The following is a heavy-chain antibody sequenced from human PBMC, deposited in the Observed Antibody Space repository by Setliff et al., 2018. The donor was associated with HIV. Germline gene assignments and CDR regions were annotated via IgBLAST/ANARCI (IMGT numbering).Heavy chain of an antibody. CDR2: LSGSGVGT. V-gene: IGHV3-23*01. Sequence: GGSLRLSCAASGFTFSRYAMSWVRQALGKGLAWVSGLSGSGVGTYYAGSVKGRFTISRDNSKNTLYLQMNSLRAEDTAVYYCAKAGDYYDRTTFDSWGQGTLVTVSS. D-gene: IGHD3-22*01. CDR1: GFTFSRYA. J-gene: IGHJ4*02. CDR3: AKAGDYYDRTTFDS.